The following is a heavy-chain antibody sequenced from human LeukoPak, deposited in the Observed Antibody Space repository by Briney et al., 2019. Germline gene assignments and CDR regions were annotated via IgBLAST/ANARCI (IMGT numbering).Heavy chain of an antibody. V-gene: IGHV3-30-3*01. CDR3: ARVPGYDSSGYFDY. J-gene: IGHJ4*02. CDR2: ISYDGSNK. CDR1: GLTFSSYA. Sequence: PGRSLRLSCAASGLTFSSYAMHWVRQAPGKGLEWVAVISYDGSNKYYADSVKGRFTISRDNSKNTLYLQMNSLRTEDTAVYYCARVPGYDSSGYFDYWGQGTLVTVSS. D-gene: IGHD3-22*01.